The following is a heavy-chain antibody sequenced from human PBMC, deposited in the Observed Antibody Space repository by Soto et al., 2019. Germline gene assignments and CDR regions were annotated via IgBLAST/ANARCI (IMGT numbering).Heavy chain of an antibody. V-gene: IGHV1-69*06. CDR1: GGTFSSYA. Sequence: QVQLVQSGAEVKKPGSSVKVSCKASGGTFSSYAISWVRQAPGQGLEWMGGIIPIFGTANCAQKFQGRVTITADKSTSTAYMELSSLRSEDTAVYYCGLRRVSVDTAMVIVYYYYGMDVWGQGTTVTVSS. J-gene: IGHJ6*02. D-gene: IGHD5-18*01. CDR2: IIPIFGTA. CDR3: GLRRVSVDTAMVIVYYYYGMDV.